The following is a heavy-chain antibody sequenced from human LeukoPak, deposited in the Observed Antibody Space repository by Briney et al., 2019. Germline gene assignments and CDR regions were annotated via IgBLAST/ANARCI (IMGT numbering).Heavy chain of an antibody. V-gene: IGHV4-39*07. D-gene: IGHD1-26*01. Sequence: SGTLSLTCTVSGGSISSSSYYWGWIRQPPGKGLEWIGSIYYSGSTYYNPSLKSRVTISVDTSKNQFSLKLSSVTAADTAVYYCARDSGSYFGYWGQGTLVTVSS. CDR3: ARDSGSYFGY. CDR2: IYYSGST. CDR1: GGSISSSSYY. J-gene: IGHJ4*02.